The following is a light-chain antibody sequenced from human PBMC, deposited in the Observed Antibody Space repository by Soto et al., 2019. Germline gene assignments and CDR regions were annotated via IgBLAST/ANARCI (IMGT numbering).Light chain of an antibody. J-gene: IGKJ2*01. CDR3: QQYNNWPPYT. CDR2: GAS. Sequence: EIVMTQSPATLSVSPGERATLSCRASQRVSRNLAWYQQKPGQAPRLLIYGASTRATGIPARFSGSGSETEFTLTISVLQSEDFAVYYCQQYNNWPPYTFGQGTKLEIK. CDR1: QRVSRN. V-gene: IGKV3-15*01.